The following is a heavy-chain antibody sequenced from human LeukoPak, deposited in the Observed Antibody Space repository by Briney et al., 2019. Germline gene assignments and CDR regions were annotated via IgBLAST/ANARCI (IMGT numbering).Heavy chain of an antibody. J-gene: IGHJ4*02. V-gene: IGHV4-34*01. Sequence: SETLSLTCAVYGGSFSGYYWSWIRQPPGKGLEWIGEINHSGSTNYNPSLKSRVTISIDTSKNQFSLKLSSVTAADTALYYCARGPGTWYYYWGQGTLVSVS. CDR1: GGSFSGYY. D-gene: IGHD6-13*01. CDR2: INHSGST. CDR3: ARGPGTWYYY.